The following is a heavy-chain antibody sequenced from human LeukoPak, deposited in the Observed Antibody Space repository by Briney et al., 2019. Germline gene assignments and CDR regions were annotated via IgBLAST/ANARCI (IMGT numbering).Heavy chain of an antibody. V-gene: IGHV1-69*05. Sequence: PVNVSCKPSGGTYSSYAISWVRQAPGQGLEWMGGIIPIFGTANYAQKFQGRVTITTDESTSTAYMVLSSLRSEDTAVYYCARGTGNTIFGVVIISSYFDYWGQGTLVTVSS. J-gene: IGHJ4*02. D-gene: IGHD3-3*01. CDR1: GGTYSSYA. CDR2: IIPIFGTA. CDR3: ARGTGNTIFGVVIISSYFDY.